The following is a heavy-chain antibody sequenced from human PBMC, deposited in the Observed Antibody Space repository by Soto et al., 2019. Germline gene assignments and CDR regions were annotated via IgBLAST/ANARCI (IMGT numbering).Heavy chain of an antibody. J-gene: IGHJ6*02. V-gene: IGHV3-23*01. CDR1: GFRFSTYD. Sequence: DVQLLESGGGFVQPGGSLRLSCAASGFRFSTYDMSWVRQAPGKGLEWVSVMSGSGGGTYYADSVKGQFTISRDNSKNTLYLQMNCLRAEYTAVYYCIRQKNLTTVTVNVVFYYGLHVWRQETTVTVS. CDR3: IRQKNLTTVTVNVVFYYGLHV. D-gene: IGHD4-4*01. CDR2: MSGSGGGT.